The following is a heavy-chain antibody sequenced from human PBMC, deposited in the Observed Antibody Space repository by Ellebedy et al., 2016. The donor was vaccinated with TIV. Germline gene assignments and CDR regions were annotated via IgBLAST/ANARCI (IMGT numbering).Heavy chain of an antibody. CDR2: INPNSGGT. J-gene: IGHJ6*02. CDR3: ARGGAAAGRADYYYGMDV. CDR1: GYTFTGYY. V-gene: IGHV1-2*04. Sequence: ASVKVSXKASGYTFTGYYMHWVRQAPGQGLEWMGWINPNSGGTNYAQKFQGWVTMTRDTSISTAYMELSRLRSDDTAVYYCARGGAAAGRADYYYGMDVWGQGTTVTVSS. D-gene: IGHD6-13*01.